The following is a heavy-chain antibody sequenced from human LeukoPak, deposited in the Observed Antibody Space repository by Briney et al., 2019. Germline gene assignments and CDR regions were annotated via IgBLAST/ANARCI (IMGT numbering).Heavy chain of an antibody. V-gene: IGHV4-59*01. D-gene: IGHD4-17*01. J-gene: IGHJ6*02. CDR2: IYYSGST. Sequence: SETLSLTCTVSGGSISSYYWRWIRQPPGKGLEWIGYIYYSGSTNYNPSLKSRVTISVDTSKNQFSLKLSSVTAADTAVYYCARGGDYGDYNTYYYYGMDVWGQGTTVTVSS. CDR3: ARGGDYGDYNTYYYYGMDV. CDR1: GGSISSYY.